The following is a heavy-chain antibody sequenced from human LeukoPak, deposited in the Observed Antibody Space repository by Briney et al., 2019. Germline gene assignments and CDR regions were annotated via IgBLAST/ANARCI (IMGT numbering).Heavy chain of an antibody. J-gene: IGHJ4*02. CDR2: ISSSSGTI. CDR3: AREPALDY. Sequence: PGGSLRLSCAASGFTFTNYAMNWVRQAPGKGLEWLSYISSSSGTIYYADSVLGRFTISRDNAKNSLYLQMNSLRDDDTAMYYCAREPALDYWGQGTLVTVSS. V-gene: IGHV3-48*02. CDR1: GFTFTNYA. D-gene: IGHD1-14*01.